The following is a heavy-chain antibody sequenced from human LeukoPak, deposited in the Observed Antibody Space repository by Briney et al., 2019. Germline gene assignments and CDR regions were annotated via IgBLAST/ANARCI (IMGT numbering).Heavy chain of an antibody. J-gene: IGHJ6*02. D-gene: IGHD2-2*01. V-gene: IGHV1-69*13. CDR2: IIPIFGTA. CDR1: GGTFSSYA. CDR3: AREDLRVVPAASQPFDSYYYYGMDV. Sequence: SVKVSCKASGGTFSSYAISWVRQAPGQGLEWMGGIIPIFGTANYAQKFQGRVTITADESTSTAYMELSSLRSEDTAVYYCAREDLRVVPAASQPFDSYYYYGMDVWGQGTTVTVSS.